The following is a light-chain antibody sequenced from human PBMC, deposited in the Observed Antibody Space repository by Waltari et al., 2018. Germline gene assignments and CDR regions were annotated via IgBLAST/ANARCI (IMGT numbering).Light chain of an antibody. CDR1: QSVLYSSNNKNY. CDR3: QQYYSTLYT. CDR2: WAC. J-gene: IGKJ2*01. V-gene: IGKV4-1*01. Sequence: DIVMTQSPDSLAVSLGERATINCKSSQSVLYSSNNKNYLAWYQQKPGQPPRVLIYWACTRESGVPDRVSGSGSGTDFTLTISSLQAEDVAVYYCQQYYSTLYTFGQGTKLEIK.